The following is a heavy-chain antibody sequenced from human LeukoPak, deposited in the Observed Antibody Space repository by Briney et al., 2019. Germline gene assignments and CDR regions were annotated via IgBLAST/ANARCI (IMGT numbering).Heavy chain of an antibody. V-gene: IGHV3-7*03. Sequence: GGSLRLSCAASGFTFSSYWMSWVRQAPGKGLEWVANIKQDGSEKYYVDSVKGRFTISRDNAKNSLYLQMNNLRAEDTAVYYCARDIPLMVATDAFDIWGQGTMVTVSS. CDR1: GFTFSSYW. CDR2: IKQDGSEK. CDR3: ARDIPLMVATDAFDI. J-gene: IGHJ3*02. D-gene: IGHD4/OR15-4a*01.